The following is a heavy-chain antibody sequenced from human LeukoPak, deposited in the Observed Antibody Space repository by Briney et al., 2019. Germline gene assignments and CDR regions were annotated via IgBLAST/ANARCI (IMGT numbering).Heavy chain of an antibody. D-gene: IGHD1-26*01. V-gene: IGHV1-2*02. CDR1: GYTFTGYY. J-gene: IGHJ2*01. Sequence: ASVKVSCKASGYTFTGYYMHWVRQAPGQGLEWMGWINPNSGGTNYAQKFQGRVTMTRDTSISTAYMELSGLRSDDTAVYYCARDSAEWARSWYFDLWGRGTLVTVSS. CDR3: ARDSAEWARSWYFDL. CDR2: INPNSGGT.